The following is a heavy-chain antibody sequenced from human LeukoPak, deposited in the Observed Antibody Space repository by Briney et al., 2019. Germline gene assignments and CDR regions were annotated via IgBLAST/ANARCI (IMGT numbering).Heavy chain of an antibody. CDR2: ISWKSGSI. CDR3: AKGARVVVAAAFDY. V-gene: IGHV3-9*03. CDR1: GFKFDDYA. J-gene: IGHJ4*02. D-gene: IGHD2-2*01. Sequence: PGRSLRLSCAASGFKFDDYAMHWVRQAPGKGLEWVSGISWKSGSIGYADSVKGRFTISRDNAKNSLYLQMKSLRDEDMALYYCAKGARVVVAAAFDYWGQGTLVTVSS.